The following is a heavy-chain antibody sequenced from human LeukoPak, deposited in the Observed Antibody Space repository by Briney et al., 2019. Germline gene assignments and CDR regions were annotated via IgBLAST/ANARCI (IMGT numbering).Heavy chain of an antibody. J-gene: IGHJ4*02. V-gene: IGHV3-30*18. CDR1: GFTFSSYG. CDR3: AKLPWGDHDLFDY. Sequence: GGSLRLSCAASGFTFSSYGMHWVRQAPGKGLEGGAVISYDGSNKYYADSVKGRFTISRDNSKNTLYLQMNSLRAEDTAVYYCAKLPWGDHDLFDYWGQGTLVTVSS. D-gene: IGHD2-21*02. CDR2: ISYDGSNK.